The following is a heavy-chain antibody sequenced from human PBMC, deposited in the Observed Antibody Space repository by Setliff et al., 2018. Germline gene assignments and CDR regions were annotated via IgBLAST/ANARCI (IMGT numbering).Heavy chain of an antibody. D-gene: IGHD3-10*01. J-gene: IGHJ4*02. CDR1: GYTFTSYT. CDR2: INAGNGNT. CDR3: AKDKDVRVDYFDY. Sequence: PSVKVSCKASGYTFTSYTLHWVRQAPGQRLEWMGWINAGNGNTKYSQKFQGRVTLTRDTSISTGYMELNSLRSDDTAVYYCAKDKDVRVDYFDYWGPGTLVTVSS. V-gene: IGHV1-3*01.